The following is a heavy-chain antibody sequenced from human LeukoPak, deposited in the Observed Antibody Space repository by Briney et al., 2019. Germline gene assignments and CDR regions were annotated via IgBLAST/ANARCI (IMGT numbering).Heavy chain of an antibody. D-gene: IGHD2-15*01. Sequence: ASVKVSCKASGYTFTGYYMHWVRQAPGQGLEWMGWINPNSGGTNYAQKFQGRVTMTRNTSISTAYMELSSLRSEDTAVYYCARVETTCSGGSCYSEGYFDYWGQGTLVTVSS. J-gene: IGHJ4*02. CDR3: ARVETTCSGGSCYSEGYFDY. CDR1: GYTFTGYY. V-gene: IGHV1-2*02. CDR2: INPNSGGT.